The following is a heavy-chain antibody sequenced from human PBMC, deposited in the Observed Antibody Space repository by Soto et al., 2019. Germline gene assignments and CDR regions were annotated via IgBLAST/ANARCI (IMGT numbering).Heavy chain of an antibody. CDR3: ARVLKDYGSGSPFDY. Sequence: EVQLVESGGGLVQPGGSLRLSCAASGFTFSGHWMSWVRQAPGKGLEWVANIKQDGSERYYADSVTGRLTISRDNSKSSLSMEMYSLTAEDSGVYYCARVLKDYGSGSPFDYWGQGTLVTVSS. CDR2: IKQDGSER. J-gene: IGHJ4*02. D-gene: IGHD3-10*01. V-gene: IGHV3-7*05. CDR1: GFTFSGHW.